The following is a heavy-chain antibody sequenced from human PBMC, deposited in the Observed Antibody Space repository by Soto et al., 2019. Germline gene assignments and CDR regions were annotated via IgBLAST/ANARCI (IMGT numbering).Heavy chain of an antibody. J-gene: IGHJ6*03. V-gene: IGHV3-66*01. D-gene: IGHD6-19*01. CDR3: ARDLWIAVAGTIYYYMDV. CDR1: GFTVSSNY. Sequence: GGSLRLSCAASGFTVSSNYMSWVRQAPGKGLEWVSVIYSGGSTYYADSVKGRFTISRDNSKNTLYLQMNSLRAEDTAVYYCARDLWIAVAGTIYYYMDVWGKGTTVTVSS. CDR2: IYSGGST.